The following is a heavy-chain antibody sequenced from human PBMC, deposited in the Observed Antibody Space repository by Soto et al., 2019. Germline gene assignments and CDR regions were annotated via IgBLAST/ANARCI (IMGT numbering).Heavy chain of an antibody. CDR1: GYTFTSYG. V-gene: IGHV1-18*01. CDR3: ARYYDSSGYAHFDY. J-gene: IGHJ4*02. CDR2: ISAYNGNT. D-gene: IGHD3-22*01. Sequence: ASVKVSCKASGYTFTSYGISWVRQAPGQGLEWMGWISAYNGNTNYAQKLQGRATMTTDTSTSTVYMELSSLRSEDTAVYYCARYYDSSGYAHFDYWGQGTLVTVSS.